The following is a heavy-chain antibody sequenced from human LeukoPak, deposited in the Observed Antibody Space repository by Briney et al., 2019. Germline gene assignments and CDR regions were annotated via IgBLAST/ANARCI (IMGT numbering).Heavy chain of an antibody. CDR3: AKAAEHDY. J-gene: IGHJ4*02. Sequence: GGSLRLSCAASGFPFSSFAMMCVRQARGRGLEWVSAICGSGGSTYYADSVKGRFTISRDNSKNTLYLQMNSLRAEDTAVYYCAKAAEHDYWGQGTLVTVSS. V-gene: IGHV3-23*01. D-gene: IGHD6-19*01. CDR2: ICGSGGST. CDR1: GFPFSSFA.